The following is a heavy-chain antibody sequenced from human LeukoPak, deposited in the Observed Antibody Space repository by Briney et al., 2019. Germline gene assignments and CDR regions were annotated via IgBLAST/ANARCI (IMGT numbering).Heavy chain of an antibody. CDR3: AKVGYCSGGSCYDY. CDR2: ISGSGGST. CDR1: GFTFSSYA. D-gene: IGHD2-15*01. V-gene: IGHV3-23*01. J-gene: IGHJ4*02. Sequence: PGGSLRLSCAASGFTFSSYAMSWVRQASGKGLEWVSAISGSGGSTYYADSVKGRFTISRDNSKNTLYLQMNSLRAEDTAVYYCAKVGYCSGGSCYDYWGQGTLVTVSS.